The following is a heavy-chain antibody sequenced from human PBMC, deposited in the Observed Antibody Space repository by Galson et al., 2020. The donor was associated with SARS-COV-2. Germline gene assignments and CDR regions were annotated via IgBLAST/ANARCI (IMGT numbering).Heavy chain of an antibody. CDR1: GGTFSSYA. CDR3: ARGGYSSSSSGYYGMDV. D-gene: IGHD6-6*01. CDR2: IIPIFGTA. Sequence: SVKVSCKASGGTFSSYAISWVRQAPGQGLEWMGGIIPIFGTANYAQKFQGRVTITADESTSTAYMELSSLRSEDTAVYYCARGGYSSSSSGYYGMDVWGQGTTVTVSS. J-gene: IGHJ6*02. V-gene: IGHV1-69*13.